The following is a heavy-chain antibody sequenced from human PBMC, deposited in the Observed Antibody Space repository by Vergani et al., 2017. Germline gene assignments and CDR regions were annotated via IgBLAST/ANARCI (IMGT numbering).Heavy chain of an antibody. J-gene: IGHJ1*01. CDR1: GFTFSSYG. Sequence: QVQLVESGGGVVQPGRSLRLSCAASGFTFSSYGMHWVRQAPGKGLEWVAVISYDGSNQYYADSVKGRFTISRDNSKNTLYLQMNSLRAEDTAVYYCAKEPYVVVTEVYFQHWGQGTLVTVSS. CDR2: ISYDGSNQ. D-gene: IGHD2-21*02. V-gene: IGHV3-30*18. CDR3: AKEPYVVVTEVYFQH.